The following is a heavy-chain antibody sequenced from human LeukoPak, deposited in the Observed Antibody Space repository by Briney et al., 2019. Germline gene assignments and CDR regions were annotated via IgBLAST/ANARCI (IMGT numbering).Heavy chain of an antibody. Sequence: ASVKVSCKASGYTFTTYGISWVRQAPGQGLEWMGWISAYNGQTNHTHNLQGRVSMTIDTSTSTACMELRSLRSDDTAVYYCARCGGSYYVHRWFDPWGQGTLVTVSS. CDR1: GYTFTTYG. D-gene: IGHD1-26*01. V-gene: IGHV1-18*01. CDR2: ISAYNGQT. J-gene: IGHJ5*02. CDR3: ARCGGSYYVHRWFDP.